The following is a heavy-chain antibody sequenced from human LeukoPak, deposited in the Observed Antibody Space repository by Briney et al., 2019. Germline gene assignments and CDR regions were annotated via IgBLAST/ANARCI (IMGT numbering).Heavy chain of an antibody. D-gene: IGHD2-2*01. CDR1: GGSISSYY. CDR3: ARGIASWQYYYYGMDV. J-gene: IGHJ6*02. Sequence: SETLSLTRTVSGGSISSYYWSWIRQPPGKGLEWIGYIYYSGSTNYNPSLKSRVTISVDTSKNQFSLKLSSVTAADTAVYYCARGIASWQYYYYGMDVWGQGTTVTVSS. V-gene: IGHV4-59*01. CDR2: IYYSGST.